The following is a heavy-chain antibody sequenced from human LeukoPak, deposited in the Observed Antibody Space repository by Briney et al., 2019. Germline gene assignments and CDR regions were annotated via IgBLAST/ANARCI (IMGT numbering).Heavy chain of an antibody. CDR3: AKCSDGAGSYTPFDY. V-gene: IGHV3-23*01. CDR1: GFTFSSST. D-gene: IGHD3-10*01. Sequence: GGSLRLSCAASGFTFSSSTMSWLRQAPGKGLEWVSAINSGGGTTSAESVKGRFTISRDNSKNTLYLQMNTLRAEDTTVYYCAKCSDGAGSYTPFDYWGQGTLVTVSS. CDR2: INSGGGTT. J-gene: IGHJ4*02.